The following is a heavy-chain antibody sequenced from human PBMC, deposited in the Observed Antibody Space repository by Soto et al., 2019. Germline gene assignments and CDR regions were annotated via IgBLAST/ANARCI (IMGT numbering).Heavy chain of an antibody. CDR1: GFTFSSYA. CDR3: XXXXXXXXXRFPVGWFDP. D-gene: IGHD3-10*01. J-gene: IGHJ5*02. V-gene: IGHV3-23*01. CDR2: ISGSGGST. Sequence: EVQLLESGGGLVQPGGSLRLSCAASGFTFSSYAMSWVRQAPGKGLEWVSAISGSGGSTYYADSVKGRFTISRDNSKNTLYLXXXXXXXXXXXXXXXXXXXXXXXXRFPVGWFDPWGQGTLVTVSS.